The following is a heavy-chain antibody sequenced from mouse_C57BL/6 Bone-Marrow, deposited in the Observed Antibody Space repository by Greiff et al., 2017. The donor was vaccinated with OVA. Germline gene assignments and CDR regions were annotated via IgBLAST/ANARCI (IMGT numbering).Heavy chain of an antibody. CDR1: GYTFTSYG. J-gene: IGHJ2*01. V-gene: IGHV1-81*01. CDR2: IYPRSGNT. D-gene: IGHD2-14*01. Sequence: QVQLQQSGAELARPGASVKLSCKASGYTFTSYGISWVKQRTGQGLEWIGEIYPRSGNTYYNEKFKGKATLTADKSSSTAYMELRSLTSEDSAVYFCARDEVRPFDYWGQGTTLTVSS. CDR3: ARDEVRPFDY.